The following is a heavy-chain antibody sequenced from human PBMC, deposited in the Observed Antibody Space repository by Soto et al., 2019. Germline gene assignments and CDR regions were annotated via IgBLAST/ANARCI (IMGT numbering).Heavy chain of an antibody. CDR3: TTSPDLPAAIIDI. D-gene: IGHD2-2*01. J-gene: IGHJ3*02. Sequence: EVQLVESGGGLVKPGGSLRLSCAASGFTFSNAWMSWVRQAPGKGPEWVGRIKSKTDGGTTDYAAPVKGRFTISRDDSRNTLYLQMNSLKTEETAVYYCTTSPDLPAAIIDIWGQGTVVTVSS. CDR2: IKSKTDGGTT. CDR1: GFTFSNAW. V-gene: IGHV3-15*01.